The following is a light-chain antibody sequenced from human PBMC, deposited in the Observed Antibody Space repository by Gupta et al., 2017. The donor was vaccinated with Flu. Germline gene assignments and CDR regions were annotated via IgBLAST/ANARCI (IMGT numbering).Light chain of an antibody. V-gene: IGLV2-14*01. Sequence: QSALTQPASVSGSPGQSITISCTGTRSDVGGYNYVSWYQQHPGKDPKLMIYEVSSRPAAVSNRFSGSKSGNTASLTISGLQAEDEDDYYCSSYTSSSWVFGGGTKLTVL. CDR2: EVS. J-gene: IGLJ3*02. CDR3: SSYTSSSWV. CDR1: RSDVGGYNY.